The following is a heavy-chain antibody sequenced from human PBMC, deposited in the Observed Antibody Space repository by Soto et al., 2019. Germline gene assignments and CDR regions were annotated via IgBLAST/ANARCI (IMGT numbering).Heavy chain of an antibody. V-gene: IGHV1-69*01. Sequence: QVQLVQSGTEVKKPRSSVKVSCKASGGTFSTLAVSWVRQAPGQGLEWMGGIIPIFGRPVYAQKFQGRVTITADESTSIVCMKLSSLSSADTAVYYCARAPYEDYAVPEPNYFDSWGQGTLVTVSS. CDR2: IIPIFGRP. CDR3: ARAPYEDYAVPEPNYFDS. J-gene: IGHJ4*02. D-gene: IGHD4-17*01. CDR1: GGTFSTLA.